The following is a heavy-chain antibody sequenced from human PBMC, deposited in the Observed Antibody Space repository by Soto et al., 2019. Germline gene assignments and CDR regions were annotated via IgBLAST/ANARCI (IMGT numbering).Heavy chain of an antibody. J-gene: IGHJ6*02. CDR2: IYYNGIT. V-gene: IGHV4-31*01. Sequence: QVQLQESGPGLVKPSQTLSLTCTVSGGSISSAYYYWSWIRQHPGKVLEWIGYIYYNGITYYNPSLKCLVTLSIATSKTQFSLRLSSVTAADTAVYYGARENPGVTGTTVSFLGMDVWGQGTTVSVSS. D-gene: IGHD1-1*01. CDR1: GGSISSAYYY. CDR3: ARENPGVTGTTVSFLGMDV.